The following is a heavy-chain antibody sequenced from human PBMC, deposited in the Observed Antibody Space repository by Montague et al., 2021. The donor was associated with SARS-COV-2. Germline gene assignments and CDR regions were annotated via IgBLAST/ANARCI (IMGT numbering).Heavy chain of an antibody. CDR3: ARWRASSSGLYYYYYGMDV. CDR1: GGSFKGFY. V-gene: IGHV4-34*01. Sequence: SETLSLTCAVYGGSFKGFYWSWIRQPPGKGLQWIGETNHSGSTNYNPSLQSRLTISVGTSKNQFSLKLISVTAADTAVYYCARWRASSSGLYYYYYGMDVWGQGTTVTVSS. CDR2: TNHSGST. J-gene: IGHJ6*02. D-gene: IGHD6-13*01.